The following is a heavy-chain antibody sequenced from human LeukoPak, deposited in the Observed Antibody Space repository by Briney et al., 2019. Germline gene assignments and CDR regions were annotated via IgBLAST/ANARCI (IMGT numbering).Heavy chain of an antibody. CDR2: ISYDGSNK. CDR3: ARFYANEWELPH. J-gene: IGHJ4*02. V-gene: IGHV3-30*04. Sequence: GGSLRLSCAASGFTFSSYAMHWVRQAPGKGLEWVALISYDGSNKYYADSVKGRFTISRDNSKSTLYLQMNSLRAEDTAVYYCARFYANEWELPHWGQGNLVTVSS. D-gene: IGHD1-26*01. CDR1: GFTFSSYA.